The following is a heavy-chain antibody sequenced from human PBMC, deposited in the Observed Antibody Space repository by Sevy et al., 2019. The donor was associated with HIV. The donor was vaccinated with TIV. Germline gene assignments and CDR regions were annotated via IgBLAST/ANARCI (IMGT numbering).Heavy chain of an antibody. CDR3: ARGGYYYDNAAYYAFDS. CDR2: ISYDGSNK. J-gene: IGHJ4*02. D-gene: IGHD3-22*01. V-gene: IGHV3-30-3*01. CDR1: GFTFSSYA. Sequence: GGSLRLSCAASGFTFSSYAMHWVRQAPGKGLEWVAVISYDGSNKYYADSVKGRFTISRDNSKNTLYLQMNSLRVEDTAVYYCARGGYYYDNAAYYAFDSWGQGTLVTVSS.